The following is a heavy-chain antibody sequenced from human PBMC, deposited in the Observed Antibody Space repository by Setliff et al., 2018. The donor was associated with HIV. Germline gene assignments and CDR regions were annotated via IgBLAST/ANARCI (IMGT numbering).Heavy chain of an antibody. CDR2: INPSSGAT. J-gene: IGHJ6*03. V-gene: IGHV1-2*02. D-gene: IGHD3-10*01. CDR1: GYTFTDNY. Sequence: ASVKVSCKASGYTFTDNYIHWVRQAPGQGLEWVGWINPSSGATNYAQKFQGRVTLTSDSSISTAYMELSRLRSDDTAAFYCAAASNRRVRGVNLHYYYYMDVWGKGTTVTVSS. CDR3: AAASNRRVRGVNLHYYYYMDV.